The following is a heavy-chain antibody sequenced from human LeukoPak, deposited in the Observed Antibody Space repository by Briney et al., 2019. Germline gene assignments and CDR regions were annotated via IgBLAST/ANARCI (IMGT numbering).Heavy chain of an antibody. D-gene: IGHD6-19*01. Sequence: PSETLSLTCTVSGDSISSYYWTWIRQPPGKGLEWIAEIDHSGRTNFNRSLKSRITISVDTSKKHFSLKLSSVTAADTAVYYCARKGLTKPLSVAVDFDSWGQGTLVTVSS. CDR3: ARKGLTKPLSVAVDFDS. CDR2: IDHSGRT. V-gene: IGHV4-34*01. CDR1: GDSISSYY. J-gene: IGHJ4*02.